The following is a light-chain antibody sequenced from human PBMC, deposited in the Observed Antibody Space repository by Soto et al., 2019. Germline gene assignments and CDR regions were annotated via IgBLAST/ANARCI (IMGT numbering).Light chain of an antibody. J-gene: IGKJ2*01. Sequence: DIQMTQSPSSLSASVGDRVTITCRASQTISTWLAWYQQKPGKAPELLIHKASTLASGVPSRFSGSGSGTEFTLTISSLQPDEFATYYCQQYSTYVYTFGQGTKLEIK. CDR2: KAS. CDR3: QQYSTYVYT. V-gene: IGKV1-5*03. CDR1: QTISTW.